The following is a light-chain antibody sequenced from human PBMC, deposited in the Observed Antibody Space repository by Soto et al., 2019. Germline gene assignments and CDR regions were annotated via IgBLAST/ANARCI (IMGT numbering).Light chain of an antibody. CDR3: QRYGSSLYT. J-gene: IGKJ2*01. CDR1: QSVSSSY. V-gene: IGKV3-20*01. Sequence: EIVLTQSPGTLSLSPGERATLSRRASQSVSSSYLAWYQQKPGQAPRLLIYGTSSRATGIPDKFSGSGSGTDFTLTINRLEPEDSAVYYCQRYGSSLYTFGQGTKLEIK. CDR2: GTS.